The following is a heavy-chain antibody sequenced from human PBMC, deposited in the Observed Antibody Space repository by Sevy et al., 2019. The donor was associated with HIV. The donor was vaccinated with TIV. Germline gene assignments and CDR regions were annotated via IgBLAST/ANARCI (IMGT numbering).Heavy chain of an antibody. Sequence: GGSLRLSCAASGFTFSSYGMHWVRQAPGKGLEWVAFIQYDGSNKYYSDSVKGRFTLSRDSSKNTLYLQLNSLRGDDTAVYYWAKDGTEFVAAPYSWFDPWGQGTLVTVSS. V-gene: IGHV3-30*02. CDR2: IQYDGSNK. CDR3: AKDGTEFVAAPYSWFDP. J-gene: IGHJ5*02. CDR1: GFTFSSYG. D-gene: IGHD6-6*01.